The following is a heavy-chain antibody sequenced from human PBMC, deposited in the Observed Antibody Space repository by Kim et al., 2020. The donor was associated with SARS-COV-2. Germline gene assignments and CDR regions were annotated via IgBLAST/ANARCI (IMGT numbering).Heavy chain of an antibody. CDR2: IYYSGST. CDR1: GGSISSSSYY. J-gene: IGHJ3*02. D-gene: IGHD5-18*01. V-gene: IGHV4-39*01. CDR3: ASPGYSYGSYAFDI. Sequence: SETLSLTCTVSGGSISSSSYYWGWIRQPPGKGLEWIGSIYYSGSTYYNPSLKSRVTISVDTSKNQFSLKLSSVTAADTAVYYCASPGYSYGSYAFDIWGQGTMVTVSS.